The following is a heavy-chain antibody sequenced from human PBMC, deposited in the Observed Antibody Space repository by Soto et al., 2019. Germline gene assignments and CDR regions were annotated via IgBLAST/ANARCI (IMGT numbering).Heavy chain of an antibody. V-gene: IGHV1-58*01. D-gene: IGHD3-3*01. Sequence: SVKVSCKASGFTVSDSAVQWVRQARGQPLEWIGYIVVVNGNTDFAQRFQERVTFSSEKSRGTAYMELRSLRSEDTAVYYCAATTHDAFWRGYFIGVAFDIWGKGTKVTVSS. CDR2: IVVVNGNT. CDR1: GFTVSDSA. J-gene: IGHJ3*02. CDR3: AATTHDAFWRGYFIGVAFDI.